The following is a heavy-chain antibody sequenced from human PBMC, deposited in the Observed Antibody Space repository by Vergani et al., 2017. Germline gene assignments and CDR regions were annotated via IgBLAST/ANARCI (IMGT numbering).Heavy chain of an antibody. CDR3: ARDLRLLYNRFDP. CDR2: TWYDGNNK. CDR1: GFTFNQYG. J-gene: IGHJ5*02. V-gene: IGHV3-33*01. D-gene: IGHD1-14*01. Sequence: QVQLVESGGGVVQPGRSLILSCAASGFTFNQYGMHWVRQAPGKGLEWVAVTWYDGNNKQYADSVKGRFTISRDNSESTMYLQMNSLRDEDTGVYYCARDLRLLYNRFDPWGQGTLVTVSS.